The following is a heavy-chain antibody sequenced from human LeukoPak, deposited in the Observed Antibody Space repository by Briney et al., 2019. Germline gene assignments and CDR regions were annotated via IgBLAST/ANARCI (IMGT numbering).Heavy chain of an antibody. CDR3: ARDESGYTYEDGLDV. J-gene: IGHJ6*02. CDR1: GFPSSTYW. D-gene: IGHD5-18*01. V-gene: IGHV3-7*01. Sequence: GRSLRLSCAASGFPSSTYWMTWVRQAPGKGLEWVANIKQDGSKTYYADSVKGRFTIARDNAKNSVSLQMNSLRDEDTAVYYCARDESGYTYEDGLDVWGQGTTVTVSS. CDR2: IKQDGSKT.